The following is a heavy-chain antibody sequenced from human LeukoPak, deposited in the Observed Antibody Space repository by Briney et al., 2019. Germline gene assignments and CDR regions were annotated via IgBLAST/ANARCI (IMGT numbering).Heavy chain of an antibody. Sequence: SETLSLTCTVSGGSISSSSYYWGWIRQPPGKGLEWIGSIYYSGSTYYNPSLKSRVTISVDTSKNQFSLKLSSVTAADTAVYYCARAIAGYYCDYWDLVTRVSVCS. D-gene: IGHD6-13*01. CDR1: GGSISSSSYY. J-gene: IGHJ4*02. CDR2: IYYSGST. V-gene: IGHV4-39*07. CDR3: ARAIAGYYCDY.